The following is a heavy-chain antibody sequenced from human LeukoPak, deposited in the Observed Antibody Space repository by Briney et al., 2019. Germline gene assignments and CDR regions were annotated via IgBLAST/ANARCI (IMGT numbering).Heavy chain of an antibody. D-gene: IGHD6-13*01. Sequence: ASVKVSCKASGYTFTGYYMHWVRQAPGQGLEWMGWINPNSGGTNYAQKFQGWVTMTRDTSISTAYMELSRLRSDGTAVYYCARGIAAAGTPSGSGYFDYWGQGTLVTVSS. V-gene: IGHV1-2*04. CDR2: INPNSGGT. J-gene: IGHJ4*02. CDR3: ARGIAAAGTPSGSGYFDY. CDR1: GYTFTGYY.